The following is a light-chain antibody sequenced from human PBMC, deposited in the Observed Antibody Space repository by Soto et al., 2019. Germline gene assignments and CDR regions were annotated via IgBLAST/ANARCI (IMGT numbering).Light chain of an antibody. CDR2: DAS. CDR3: QQRSNWRST. Sequence: EIVLTQSPATLSLSPGERATLSCRASQSVSSYLAWYQQKPGQAPRLLIYDASNRATGIPARFSGSGSGTDLTLTISSLEPEDFAVYYCQQRSNWRSTFGPGTKVDIK. CDR1: QSVSSY. J-gene: IGKJ3*01. V-gene: IGKV3-11*01.